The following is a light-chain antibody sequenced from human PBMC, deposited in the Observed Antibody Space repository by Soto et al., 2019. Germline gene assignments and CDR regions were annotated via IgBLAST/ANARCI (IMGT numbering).Light chain of an antibody. Sequence: DIQMTQSPSFLSASVGDRVTITCRSSQGISSYLAWFQQKPGRAPNLXIYGASTLQSGVPSRFSGSGSGTEFTLTISSLQPDDFATYYCQQYNSYSQTFGQGTKVDIK. V-gene: IGKV1-9*01. J-gene: IGKJ1*01. CDR1: QGISSY. CDR3: QQYNSYSQT. CDR2: GAS.